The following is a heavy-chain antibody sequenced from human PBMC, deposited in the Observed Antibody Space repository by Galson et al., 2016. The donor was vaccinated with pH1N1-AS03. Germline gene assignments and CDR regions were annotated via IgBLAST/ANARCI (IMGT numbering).Heavy chain of an antibody. V-gene: IGHV2-70*04. CDR2: IDWDDDK. J-gene: IGHJ4*02. D-gene: IGHD6-13*01. CDR3: GLTGIAATGYFDY. Sequence: PALVKPTQTLTLTCTFSGFSLNTDGMRVSWIRQPPGKALGWLARIDWDDDKFYRTSLKTRLTISKDTSKNQVVLTLTNVGPVDTATYYCGLTGIAATGYFDYWGQGTLVTVSS. CDR1: GFSLNTDGMR.